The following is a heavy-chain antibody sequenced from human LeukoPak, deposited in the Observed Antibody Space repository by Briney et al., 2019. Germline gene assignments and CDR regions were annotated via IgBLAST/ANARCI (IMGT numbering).Heavy chain of an antibody. CDR1: GGTFTSYA. CDR2: IIPIFGTA. CDR3: ARDFTKLELRVYNWFDP. V-gene: IGHV1-69*13. Sequence: ASVKVSCKASGGTFTSYAISWVRQAPAQGLEWMGGIIPIFGTADYAQKFQGRVTITADESTSTAYMELSSLRSEDTAVYYCARDFTKLELRVYNWFDPWGQGTLVTVSS. J-gene: IGHJ5*02. D-gene: IGHD1-7*01.